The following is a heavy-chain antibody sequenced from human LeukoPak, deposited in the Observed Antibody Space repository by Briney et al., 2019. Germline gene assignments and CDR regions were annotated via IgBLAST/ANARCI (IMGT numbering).Heavy chain of an antibody. J-gene: IGHJ6*03. D-gene: IGHD2-2*01. V-gene: IGHV3-11*04. Sequence: GGSLRLSCAASGFIFSDYYMSWIRQTPGKGLEWISYISSDGSTMYYADSVKGRFTISRDNAKNSLYLQMNSLRAEDTAVYYCARERSSTSTYYYYYMDVWGKGTTVTVSS. CDR3: ARERSSTSTYYYYYMDV. CDR1: GFIFSDYY. CDR2: ISSDGSTM.